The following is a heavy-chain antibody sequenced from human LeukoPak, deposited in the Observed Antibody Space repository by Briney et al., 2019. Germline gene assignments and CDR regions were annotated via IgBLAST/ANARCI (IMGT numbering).Heavy chain of an antibody. CDR3: ARRPYGDYRYYFDY. J-gene: IGHJ4*02. Sequence: PSETLSLTCTVSGGSISSSSYYWGWICQPPGKGLEWIGSIYYSGSTYHNPSLKSRVTISVDTSKNQFSLKLSSVTAADTAVYYCARRPYGDYRYYFDYWGQGTLVTVSS. CDR1: GGSISSSSYY. V-gene: IGHV4-39*01. D-gene: IGHD4-17*01. CDR2: IYYSGST.